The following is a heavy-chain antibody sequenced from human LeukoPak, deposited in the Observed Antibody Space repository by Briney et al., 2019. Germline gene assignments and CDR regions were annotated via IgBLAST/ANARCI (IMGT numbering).Heavy chain of an antibody. CDR1: GGSISSYY. D-gene: IGHD2-21*01. CDR3: ARGLVGLDY. CDR2: IYYSGST. J-gene: IGHJ4*02. V-gene: IGHV4-59*12. Sequence: SETLSLTCTVSGGSISSYYWSWIRQPPGKGLEWIGYIYYSGSTNYNPSLESRVTISVDTSKNQFSLKLSSVTAADTAVYYCARGLVGLDYWGQGTLVTVSS.